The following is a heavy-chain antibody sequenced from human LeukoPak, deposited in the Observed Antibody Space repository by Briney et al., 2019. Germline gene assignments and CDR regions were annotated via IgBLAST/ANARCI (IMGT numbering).Heavy chain of an antibody. V-gene: IGHV4-31*03. CDR2: IYYSGST. CDR3: ASTGAGSSNEKDDAFDI. CDR1: GGSISSGGYY. J-gene: IGHJ3*02. D-gene: IGHD6-13*01. Sequence: SETLSLTCTVSGGSISSGGYYWSWIRQHPGKGLEWIGYIYYSGSTYYNPSLKSRVTISVDTSKNQFSLKLSSVTAADTAVYYCASTGAGSSNEKDDAFDIWGQGTMATVSS.